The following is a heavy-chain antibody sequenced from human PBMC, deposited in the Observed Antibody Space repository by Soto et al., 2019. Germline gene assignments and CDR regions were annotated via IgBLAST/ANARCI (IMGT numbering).Heavy chain of an antibody. CDR3: ARGDQGFDY. CDR1: GFSVSSNSAA. V-gene: IGHV6-1*01. CDR2: TYYRSKWFT. Sequence: SHTLSLTCAISGFSVSSNSAAFKWISESPSRDRDWLGRTYYRSKWFTNYALSVKSRITINPDTSKNQFSLQLNSVTPEDTAAYYCARGDQGFDYWGQGTLVTVSS. D-gene: IGHD3-16*01. J-gene: IGHJ4*02.